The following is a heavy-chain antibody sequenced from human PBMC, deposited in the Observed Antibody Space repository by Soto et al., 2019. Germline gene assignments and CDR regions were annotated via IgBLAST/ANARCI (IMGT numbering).Heavy chain of an antibody. D-gene: IGHD3-10*02. CDR2: IYHSGST. J-gene: IGHJ4*02. Sequence: SETLSLTCAVSGGSIGAAGDSWSWIRQPPGGGLEWIGYIYHSGSTNYNPSLKSRVTISVDTSKNQFSLNLNSVTAADTAVYYCARSSVRGWSYWGQGTLVTVSS. CDR3: ARSSVRGWSY. V-gene: IGHV4-30-2*01. CDR1: GGSIGAAGDS.